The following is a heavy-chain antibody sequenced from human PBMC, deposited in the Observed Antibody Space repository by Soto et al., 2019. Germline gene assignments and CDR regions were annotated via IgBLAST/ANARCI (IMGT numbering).Heavy chain of an antibody. Sequence: GGSLRLSCAASGFTFSSYAMHWVRQAPGKGLEWVAVISYDGSNKYYADSVKGRCTISRDNSKNTLYLQMNSLRAEDTAVYYCARDRFEVTMVRGVRGYNWFDPWGQGTLVTVSS. CDR1: GFTFSSYA. D-gene: IGHD3-10*01. J-gene: IGHJ5*02. V-gene: IGHV3-30-3*01. CDR3: ARDRFEVTMVRGVRGYNWFDP. CDR2: ISYDGSNK.